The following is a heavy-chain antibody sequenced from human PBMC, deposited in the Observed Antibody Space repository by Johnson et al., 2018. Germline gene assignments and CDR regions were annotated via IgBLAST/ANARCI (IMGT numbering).Heavy chain of an antibody. J-gene: IGHJ3*02. Sequence: VQLVESGGGVVQPGRSLRLSCAASGFTFSSYGMHWVRQAPGKGLEWVANIKQDGSEKYYVDSVKGRFTISRDNAKNSLDLQMNSLRAEDTAVYYCASHKGPRAYSLDIWGQGTMVTVSS. CDR3: ASHKGPRAYSLDI. V-gene: IGHV3-7*01. D-gene: IGHD3-16*01. CDR1: GFTFSSYG. CDR2: IKQDGSEK.